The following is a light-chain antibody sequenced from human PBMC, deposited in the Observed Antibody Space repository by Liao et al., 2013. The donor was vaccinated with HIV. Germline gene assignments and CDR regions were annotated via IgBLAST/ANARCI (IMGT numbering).Light chain of an antibody. CDR3: QAWDSSSWV. V-gene: IGLV3-21*01. CDR1: NIGSKS. CDR2: YDS. J-gene: IGLJ3*02. Sequence: SYVLTQPPSVSVAPGKTARITCGGNNIGSKSVHWYQQKPGQAPVLVIYYDSDRPSGIPERFSGSNSGNTATLTISRVEAGDEADYYCQAWDSSSWVFGGGTTLTVL.